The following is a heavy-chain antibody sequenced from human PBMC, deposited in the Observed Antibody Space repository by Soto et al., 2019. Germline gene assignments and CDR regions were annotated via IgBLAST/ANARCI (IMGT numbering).Heavy chain of an antibody. CDR2: IYHSGNT. Sequence: QVQLQESGPGLVKPSGTLSLTCAVSGGSMITSNWWTWVRQPPGKGLEWIGEIYHSGNTNYNPSLKSRVTISVDKSKIHSSLRLTSVTAADTAVYYCARQGYRGSSRFDPWGQGTLVIVSS. J-gene: IGHJ5*02. CDR1: GGSMITSNW. D-gene: IGHD1-26*01. V-gene: IGHV4-4*02. CDR3: ARQGYRGSSRFDP.